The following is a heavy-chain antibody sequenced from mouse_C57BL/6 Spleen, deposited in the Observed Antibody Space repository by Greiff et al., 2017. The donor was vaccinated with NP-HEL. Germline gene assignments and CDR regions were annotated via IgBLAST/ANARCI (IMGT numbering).Heavy chain of an antibody. CDR3: ARHEALTAYWDY. D-gene: IGHD1-2*01. CDR2: ISGGGGNT. CDR1: GFTFSSYT. J-gene: IGHJ2*01. Sequence: DVKLVESGGGLVKPGGSLKLSCAASGFTFSSYTMSWVRQTPEKRLEWVATISGGGGNTYYPDSVKGRLTISRDNAKNTLYLQMSSLRSEDTALYYCARHEALTAYWDYGGQGTTLTVSS. V-gene: IGHV5-9*01.